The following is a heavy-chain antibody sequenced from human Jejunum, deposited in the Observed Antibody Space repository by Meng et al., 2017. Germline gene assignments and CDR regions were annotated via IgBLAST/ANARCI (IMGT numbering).Heavy chain of an antibody. CDR2: TFYRSKWYN. CDR1: GDSVSSSSVA. Sequence: SETLSLTCAISGDSVSSSSVAWNWVRQSPSRGLEWLGRTFYRSKWYNEYAVSVKSRITVNPDISKNQFSLQLNSVTPEDTAVYYCARGQYRAFDIWGPVTMVTVSS. CDR3: ARGQYRAFDI. D-gene: IGHD5-12*01. J-gene: IGHJ3*02. V-gene: IGHV6-1*01.